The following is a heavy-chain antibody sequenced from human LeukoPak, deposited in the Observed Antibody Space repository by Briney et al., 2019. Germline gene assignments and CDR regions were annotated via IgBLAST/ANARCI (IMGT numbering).Heavy chain of an antibody. CDR3: ATLRAGATIAGDY. V-gene: IGHV3-15*01. CDR2: IKSKTDGGTT. CDR1: GFNFSNAW. Sequence: GGSLRLSCSASGFNFSNAWMSWVRRAPGKGVEGVGRIKSKTDGGTTDYAAPVKGRFTISRDDSKNTQYLQMNSLKIEDTAVYYCATLRAGATIAGDYWGQGTLVTVSS. D-gene: IGHD1-26*01. J-gene: IGHJ4*02.